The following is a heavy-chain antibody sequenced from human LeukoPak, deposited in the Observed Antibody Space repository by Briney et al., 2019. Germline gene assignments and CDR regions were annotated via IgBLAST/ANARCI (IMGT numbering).Heavy chain of an antibody. CDR3: AKIPQVAIFSVPNFDY. Sequence: AGGSLRLSCAASGFTFSSYEMNWVRQAPGKGLEWVSYISSSSFIYYADSVKGRFTISRDNARNSLHLQMNSLRAEDTAVYYCAKIPQVAIFSVPNFDYWGQGTLVTVSS. V-gene: IGHV3-48*03. CDR2: ISSSSFI. CDR1: GFTFSSYE. J-gene: IGHJ4*02. D-gene: IGHD3-3*01.